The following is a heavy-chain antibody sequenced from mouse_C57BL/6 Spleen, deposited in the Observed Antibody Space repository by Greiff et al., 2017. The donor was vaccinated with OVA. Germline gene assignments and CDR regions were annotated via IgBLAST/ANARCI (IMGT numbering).Heavy chain of an antibody. CDR2: IYPGSGST. J-gene: IGHJ1*03. V-gene: IGHV1-55*01. CDR1: GYTFTSYW. CDR3: ARGMGIRGGWYIDV. Sequence: QVQLQQPGAELVKPGASVKMSCKASGYTFTSYWITWVKQRPGQGLEWIGDIYPGSGSTNYNEKFKSKATLTVDTSSSTAYMQLSSLTSEDSAVYYGARGMGIRGGWYIDVWGTGTTVTVSS.